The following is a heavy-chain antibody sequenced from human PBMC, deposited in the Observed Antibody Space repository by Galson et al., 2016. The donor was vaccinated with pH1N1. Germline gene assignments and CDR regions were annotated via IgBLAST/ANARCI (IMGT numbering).Heavy chain of an antibody. D-gene: IGHD4-23*01. V-gene: IGHV3-20*04. CDR2: INWNGGRK. J-gene: IGHJ4*02. CDR1: GFTFDDHG. Sequence: SLRLSCAASGFTFDDHGMSWVRQVPGKGLESVCGINWNGGRKECGDSVKGRFTISRDNAKNFVYLQMNSLRVEDTALYYCARENSKGFDYWGQGTLVTVSS. CDR3: ARENSKGFDY.